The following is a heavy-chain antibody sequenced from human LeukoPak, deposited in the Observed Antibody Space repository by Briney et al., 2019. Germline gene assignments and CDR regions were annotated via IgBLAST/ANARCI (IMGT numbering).Heavy chain of an antibody. V-gene: IGHV3-30*03. CDR2: ISYDGSNK. Sequence: GGSLRLSCAASGFTFSSYGMHWVRQAPGKGLEWVAVISYDGSNKYYADSVKGRFTISRDNSKNSLYLQMNSLRAEDTAVYYCARGVYGDYEYNWFDPWGQGTLVTVSS. J-gene: IGHJ5*02. D-gene: IGHD4-17*01. CDR3: ARGVYGDYEYNWFDP. CDR1: GFTFSSYG.